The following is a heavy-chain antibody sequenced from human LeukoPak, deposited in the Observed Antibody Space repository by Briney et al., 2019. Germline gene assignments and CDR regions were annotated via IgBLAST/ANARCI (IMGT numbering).Heavy chain of an antibody. V-gene: IGHV3-23*01. J-gene: IGHJ4*02. Sequence: GGSLRLSCAASGFTFSTCAINWVRQAPGRGLEWVSAISGSGSSTYYADSVKGRFTISRDNSKNTLYLQMNSLRAEDTAVYYCARGRSSGWIYYFDYWGQGTLVTVSS. CDR3: ARGRSSGWIYYFDY. CDR1: GFTFSTCA. CDR2: ISGSGSST. D-gene: IGHD6-19*01.